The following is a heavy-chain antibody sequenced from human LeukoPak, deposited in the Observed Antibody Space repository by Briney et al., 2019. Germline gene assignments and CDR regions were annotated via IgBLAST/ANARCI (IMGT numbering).Heavy chain of an antibody. V-gene: IGHV5-51*01. CDR1: GYSFTSYW. J-gene: IGHJ4*02. CDR2: IYPGDSDT. CDR3: ARLPDYGGNSPRFDY. D-gene: IGHD4-23*01. Sequence: GESRKISCKGSGYSFTSYWIGWVRQMPGKGLEWMGIIYPGDSDTRYSPSFQGQVTISADKSISTAYLQWSSLKASDTAMYYCARLPDYGGNSPRFDYWGQGTLVTVSS.